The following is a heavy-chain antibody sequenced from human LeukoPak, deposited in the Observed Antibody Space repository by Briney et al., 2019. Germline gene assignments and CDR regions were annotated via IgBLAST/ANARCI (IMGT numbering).Heavy chain of an antibody. D-gene: IGHD7-27*01. Sequence: GGSLRLSCAASGFTFSTYLMHWVRQAPGKGLVWVSRINTDGRGTSYADSVKGRFTVSRDNAKSTLYLQMNSLRAEDTAVYYCAGELGSGYWGQGTLVTVSS. V-gene: IGHV3-74*01. J-gene: IGHJ4*02. CDR1: GFTFSTYL. CDR2: INTDGRGT. CDR3: AGELGSGY.